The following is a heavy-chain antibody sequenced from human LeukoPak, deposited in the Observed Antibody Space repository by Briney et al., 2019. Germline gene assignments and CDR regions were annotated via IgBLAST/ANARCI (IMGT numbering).Heavy chain of an antibody. Sequence: RPGGSLRLSCAASGFTFSDYSMNWVRQAPGKGLEWVSYIGSSSTAIFYADSVKGRFTISRDNAKNSLFLQVNGLRDEDTALYYCARERVIAAAGDGFDSWGRGTLVTVSS. V-gene: IGHV3-48*02. CDR2: IGSSSTAI. D-gene: IGHD2-21*01. CDR3: ARERVIAAAGDGFDS. CDR1: GFTFSDYS. J-gene: IGHJ4*02.